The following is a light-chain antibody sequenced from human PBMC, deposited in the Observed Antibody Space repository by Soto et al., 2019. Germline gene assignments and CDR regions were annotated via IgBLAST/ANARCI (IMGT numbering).Light chain of an antibody. CDR2: DVS. V-gene: IGLV2-14*03. Sequence: QSALTQPASVSGSPGQSITISCTGTSSDVGGYNYVSWYQQFPGTAPKLMLHDVSNRPSGVSNRFSGFKSGNTASLTISGLQAEDEADYFCSSYTSTSPVVFGGGTKVTVL. J-gene: IGLJ2*01. CDR3: SSYTSTSPVV. CDR1: SSDVGGYNY.